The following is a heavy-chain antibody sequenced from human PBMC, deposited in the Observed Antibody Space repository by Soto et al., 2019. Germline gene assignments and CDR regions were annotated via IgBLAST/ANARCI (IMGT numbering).Heavy chain of an antibody. CDR3: ARVQTLFVIINGFDY. J-gene: IGHJ4*02. V-gene: IGHV4-31*03. CDR2: FYYGGKT. D-gene: IGHD2-8*01. CDR1: GGSISSAGFY. Sequence: SGTLSLTCTASGGSISSAGFYWIWVGQHPGERRVWCGYFYYGGKTYYNPSVKMRVTISIGKSKTKFYLKLISVSAEDTAVYYCARVQTLFVIINGFDYWGQGTLVTVSS.